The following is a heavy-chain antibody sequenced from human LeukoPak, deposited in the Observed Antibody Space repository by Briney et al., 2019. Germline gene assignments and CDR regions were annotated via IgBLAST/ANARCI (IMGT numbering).Heavy chain of an antibody. Sequence: SETLSLTCTVSGGSISSGDYYWSWIRQPPGKGLEWIGYIYYSGSTYYNPSLKSRVTISVDTSKNQFSLKLSSVTAADTAVYYCARWGTIFGVVISSDAFDIWGQGTMVTVSS. CDR3: ARWGTIFGVVISSDAFDI. V-gene: IGHV4-30-4*08. CDR1: GGSISSGDYY. J-gene: IGHJ3*02. D-gene: IGHD3-3*01. CDR2: IYYSGST.